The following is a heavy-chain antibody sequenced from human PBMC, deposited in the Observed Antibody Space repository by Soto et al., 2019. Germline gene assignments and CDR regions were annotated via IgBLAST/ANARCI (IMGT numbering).Heavy chain of an antibody. CDR3: ASPPIAATIVNYYYGMDV. J-gene: IGHJ6*02. Sequence: QVQLVQSGAEVKKPGSAVKCSCKASGGTFSSYAISWVRQAPGQGGEWMGGIIPIFGKADYAQKFQGRVTITADESTSTADMELSSLRSEDTAVYYCASPPIAATIVNYYYGMDVWGQGTTVTDAS. V-gene: IGHV1-69*12. D-gene: IGHD5-12*01. CDR2: IIPIFGKA. CDR1: GGTFSSYA.